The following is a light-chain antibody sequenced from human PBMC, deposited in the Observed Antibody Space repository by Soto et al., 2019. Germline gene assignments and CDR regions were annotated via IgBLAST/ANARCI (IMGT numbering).Light chain of an antibody. CDR2: GAS. Sequence: QSPATVSVSPGERATLSCRASQSVSSNLAWYQQKRGQAPRLLIWGASIRATDLPDRFSGGGSGTDFTLTISRLEAEDSAVYYCHQYGSSPGTFGQGTKVDI. CDR3: HQYGSSPGT. J-gene: IGKJ1*01. CDR1: QSVSSN. V-gene: IGKV3-20*01.